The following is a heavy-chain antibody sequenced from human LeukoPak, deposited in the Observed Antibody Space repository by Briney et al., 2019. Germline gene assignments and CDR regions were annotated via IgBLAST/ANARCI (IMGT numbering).Heavy chain of an antibody. V-gene: IGHV3-21*01. CDR1: GFTFSSYS. D-gene: IGHD1-1*01. Sequence: GGSLRLSCAASGFTFSSYSMNWVRQAPGKGLEWVSSISSSSSYIYYADSVKGRFTISRDNAKNSLYLQMNSLRAEDTAVYYCARDRREVQLERPYYFDYWGQGTLVTVSS. CDR3: ARDRREVQLERPYYFDY. CDR2: ISSSSSYI. J-gene: IGHJ4*02.